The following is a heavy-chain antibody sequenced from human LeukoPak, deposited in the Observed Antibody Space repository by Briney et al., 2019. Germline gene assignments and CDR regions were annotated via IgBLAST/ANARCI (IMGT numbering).Heavy chain of an antibody. CDR2: IIPIFGTA. J-gene: IGHJ6*04. CDR3: AKEFGELFANVYYYYGMDV. V-gene: IGHV1-69*01. D-gene: IGHD3-10*01. CDR1: GGTFSSYA. Sequence: SVKVSCKASGGTFSSYAISWVRQAPGQGLEWMGGIIPIFGTANYAQKFQGRVTITADESTSTAYMELSSLRSEDTAVYYCAKEFGELFANVYYYYGMDVWGKGTTVTVSS.